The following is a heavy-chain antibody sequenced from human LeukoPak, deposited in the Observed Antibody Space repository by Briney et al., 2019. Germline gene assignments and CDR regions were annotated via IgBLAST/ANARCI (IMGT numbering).Heavy chain of an antibody. J-gene: IGHJ3*02. CDR3: ARERRQWLVSRAFDI. D-gene: IGHD6-19*01. Sequence: SETLSLTCTVSGGSISSYYWSWIRQPPGKGLEWIGYIYYSGSTNYNPSLKSRVTISVDTSKNQFPLKLSSVTAADTAVYYCARERRQWLVSRAFDIWGQGTMVTVSS. CDR1: GGSISSYY. V-gene: IGHV4-59*01. CDR2: IYYSGST.